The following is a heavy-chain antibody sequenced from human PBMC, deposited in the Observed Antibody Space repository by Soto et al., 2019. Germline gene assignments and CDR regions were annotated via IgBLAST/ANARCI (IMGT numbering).Heavy chain of an antibody. D-gene: IGHD2-15*01. Sequence: QVQLVQSGAEVKKPGSSVKVSCKASGGTFSSYAISWVRQAPGQGLEWMGGIIPIFGTANYAQKFQGRVTITADESTSTAYMELSSLRSEDTAVYYCARGYYCSGGSCYSHMYNWFDPWGQGTLVTVSS. CDR1: GGTFSSYA. CDR2: IIPIFGTA. J-gene: IGHJ5*02. V-gene: IGHV1-69*01. CDR3: ARGYYCSGGSCYSHMYNWFDP.